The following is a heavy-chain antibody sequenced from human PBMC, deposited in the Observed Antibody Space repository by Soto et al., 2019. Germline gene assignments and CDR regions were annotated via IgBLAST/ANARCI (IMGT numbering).Heavy chain of an antibody. CDR1: GGSIRSYC. CDR2: IYYSGST. D-gene: IGHD3-9*01. CDR3: ARGGYYDILTGLSYLAPTNDY. J-gene: IGHJ4*02. Sequence: SETLSLTCTVSGGSIRSYCWTWIRQPPGEGLEWIGCIYYSGSTNYNPSLKSRVTISVDTSKNQFSLKLSSVTAADTAVYYCARGGYYDILTGLSYLAPTNDYWAREPWSPSPQ. V-gene: IGHV4-59*01.